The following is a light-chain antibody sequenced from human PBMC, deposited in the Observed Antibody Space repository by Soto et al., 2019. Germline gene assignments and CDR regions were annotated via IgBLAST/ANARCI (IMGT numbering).Light chain of an antibody. CDR3: QQYNSWPPYT. CDR1: QSVSSN. J-gene: IGKJ2*01. V-gene: IGKV3-15*01. Sequence: EVVMTQSPATVSVSPGERATLSCRASQSVSSNLAWHQQKPGQAPRLLIYGASTRATGTPARFSGSGSGTEFTLTISSLQSEDFAVYYCQQYNSWPPYTFGQGTKVDIK. CDR2: GAS.